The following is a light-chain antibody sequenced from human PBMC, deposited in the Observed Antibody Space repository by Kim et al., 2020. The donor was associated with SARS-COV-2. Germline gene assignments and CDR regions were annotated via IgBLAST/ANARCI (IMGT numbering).Light chain of an antibody. V-gene: IGKV6-21*01. CDR2: YTS. CDR1: ESIGTS. J-gene: IGKJ1*01. CDR3: HQSSSFPWT. Sequence: GTLKDKVAITCRASESIGTSIHWYQQKPDQSPKLLIRYTSQSLSGVPSRFSGSGSGRDFTLTISSLEAEDAATYYCHQSSSFPWTFGQGTKVDIK.